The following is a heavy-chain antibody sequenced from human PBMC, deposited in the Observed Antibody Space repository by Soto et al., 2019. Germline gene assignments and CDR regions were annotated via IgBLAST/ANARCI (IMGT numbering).Heavy chain of an antibody. CDR1: GYTFTGYY. CDR3: ATVGGYYYYMDV. D-gene: IGHD3-16*01. CDR2: INPNSGGT. Sequence: ASVKVSCKASGYTFTGYYMHWVRQAPGQGLEWMGWINPNSGGTNYAQKFQGWVTMTRDTSISTAYMELSRLRSDDTVVYYCATVGGYYYYMDVWGKGTTVTVSS. J-gene: IGHJ6*03. V-gene: IGHV1-2*04.